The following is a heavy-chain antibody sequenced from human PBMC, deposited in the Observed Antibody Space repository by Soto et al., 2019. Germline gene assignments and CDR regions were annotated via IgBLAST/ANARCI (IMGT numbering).Heavy chain of an antibody. CDR2: IYYSGST. J-gene: IGHJ4*02. CDR3: AREWGYSSDF. V-gene: IGHV4-59*01. CDR1: GGSISSYY. Sequence: QVQLQESGPGLVKPSETLSLTCTVSGGSISSYYWSWIRQPPGKGLEWIGYIYYSGSTNYNPSLKSRVTISVATSKTQFSPKLSSVTAADTAVHYCAREWGYSSDFWGQGTLVTVSS. D-gene: IGHD3-16*01.